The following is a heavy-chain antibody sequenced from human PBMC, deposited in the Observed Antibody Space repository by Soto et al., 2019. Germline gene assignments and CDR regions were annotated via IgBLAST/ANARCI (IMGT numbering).Heavy chain of an antibody. CDR3: ARAEYGDYSFDY. V-gene: IGHV4-59*01. D-gene: IGHD4-17*01. CDR2: IYYSGST. J-gene: IGHJ4*02. Sequence: EKGLEWIGYIYYSGSTNYNPSLKSRVTISVDTSKNQFSLKLSSVTAADTAVYYCARAEYGDYSFDYWGQGTLVSVSS.